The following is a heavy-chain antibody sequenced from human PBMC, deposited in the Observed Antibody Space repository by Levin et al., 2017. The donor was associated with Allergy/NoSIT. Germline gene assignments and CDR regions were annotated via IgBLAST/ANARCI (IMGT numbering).Heavy chain of an antibody. D-gene: IGHD3-22*01. J-gene: IGHJ4*02. V-gene: IGHV3-21*01. CDR1: GFTFSSYS. CDR2: ISPSSNYI. Sequence: GGSLRLSCAASGFTFSSYSMNWVRQAPGKGLEWVSSISPSSNYIYYADSVKGRFTISRDNAKNSLYLQMNSLRAEDTAVYYCARGGRCYYYYYWGQGTLVTVSS. CDR3: ARGGRCYYYYY.